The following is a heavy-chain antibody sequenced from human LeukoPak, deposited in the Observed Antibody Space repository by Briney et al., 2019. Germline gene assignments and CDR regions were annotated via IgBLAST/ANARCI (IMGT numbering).Heavy chain of an antibody. Sequence: GRSLRPSCAAAGSTFDDYAMHWVRQAPGECLEWVSGISWNSGSIGYADSVKGRFTISRDNAKNSLYLQMNSLRAEHTALYYCAKDMSGGNSVLLAWGQGTLGTVSS. J-gene: IGHJ5*02. CDR2: ISWNSGSI. CDR3: AKDMSGGNSVLLA. CDR1: GSTFDDYA. V-gene: IGHV3-9*01. D-gene: IGHD4-23*01.